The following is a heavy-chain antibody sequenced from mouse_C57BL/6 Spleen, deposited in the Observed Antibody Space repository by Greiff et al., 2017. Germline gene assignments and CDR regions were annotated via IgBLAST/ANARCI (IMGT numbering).Heavy chain of an antibody. D-gene: IGHD1-1*01. CDR2: IYPGDGDT. V-gene: IGHV1-82*01. CDR3: ARGITTVGLYFDV. CDR1: GYAFSSSW. J-gene: IGHJ1*03. Sequence: QVQLQQSGPELVKPGASVKISCKASGYAFSSSWMNWVKQRPGKGLEWIGRIYPGDGDTNYNGKFKGKATLTADKSSSTAYMQLSSLTSEDSAVYFWARGITTVGLYFDVWGTGTTVTVSS.